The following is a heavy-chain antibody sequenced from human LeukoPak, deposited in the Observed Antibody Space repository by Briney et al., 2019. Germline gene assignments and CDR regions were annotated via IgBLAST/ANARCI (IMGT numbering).Heavy chain of an antibody. V-gene: IGHV3-64*01. J-gene: IGHJ4*01. CDR1: GFNFRAYG. Sequence: GGSLRLSCVASGFNFRAYGMHWVRQAPGQGLEYISAISADGGTTFHAKSVKGRFTISRDNSKNTLYLQMGSLRIDDSALYYCARGRGGPPFDFWGHGTLITVSS. CDR2: ISADGGTT. D-gene: IGHD3-10*01. CDR3: ARGRGGPPFDF.